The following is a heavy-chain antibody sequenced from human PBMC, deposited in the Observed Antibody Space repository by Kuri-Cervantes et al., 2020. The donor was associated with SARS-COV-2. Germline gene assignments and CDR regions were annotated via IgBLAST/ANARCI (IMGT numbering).Heavy chain of an antibody. CDR2: INSDGSST. Sequence: GGSLRLSCAASGFTFSSYWMHWVRQAPGKGLVWVSRINSDGSSTSYADSVKGRVTISRDNAKNTLYLQMNSLRAEDTAVYYCAREYYDFWSGKVALDVWGKGTTVTVSS. CDR3: AREYYDFWSGKVALDV. CDR1: GFTFSSYW. D-gene: IGHD3-3*01. J-gene: IGHJ6*04. V-gene: IGHV3-74*01.